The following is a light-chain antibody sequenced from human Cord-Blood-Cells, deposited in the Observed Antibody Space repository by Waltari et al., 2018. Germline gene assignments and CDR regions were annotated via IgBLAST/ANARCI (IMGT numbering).Light chain of an antibody. CDR1: QSISSY. V-gene: IGKV1-39*01. CDR2: AAS. CDR3: QQSYSTPFT. J-gene: IGKJ3*01. Sequence: DIQMTPSPSSLSASVGDRVTITCRASQSISSYLNWYQQKPGTAPKLLIYAASSLQSGVPSRFSGSGSGTDFTLTISSLQPEDIATYYCQQSYSTPFTFGPGTKVDIK.